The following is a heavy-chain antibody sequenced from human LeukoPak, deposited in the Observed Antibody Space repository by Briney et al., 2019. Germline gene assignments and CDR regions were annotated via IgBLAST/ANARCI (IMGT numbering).Heavy chain of an antibody. Sequence: SETLSLTCAGYGGSFSGYYWSWIRQPPGKGLEWVGEINHSGSTNYNPSLKSRVTISVDTSKNLFSLELSSVTGAETDVYYCERGGGWLRSYYYYYMDVWGKGTTVTVSS. D-gene: IGHD5-24*01. J-gene: IGHJ6*03. V-gene: IGHV4-34*01. CDR3: ERGGGWLRSYYYYYMDV. CDR2: INHSGST. CDR1: GGSFSGYY.